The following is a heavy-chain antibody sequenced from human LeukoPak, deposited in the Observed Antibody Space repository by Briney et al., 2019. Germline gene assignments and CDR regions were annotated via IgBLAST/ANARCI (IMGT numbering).Heavy chain of an antibody. V-gene: IGHV1-46*01. Sequence: ASVKVSCKASGYTFTSYYMHWVRQAPGQGLEWMGIINPSGGTTSYAQKFQGRVTITADKSTSTAYMELSSLRSEDTAVYYCARRGYTAMNGYWGQGTLVTVSS. J-gene: IGHJ4*02. CDR3: ARRGYTAMNGY. CDR1: GYTFTSYY. D-gene: IGHD5-18*01. CDR2: INPSGGTT.